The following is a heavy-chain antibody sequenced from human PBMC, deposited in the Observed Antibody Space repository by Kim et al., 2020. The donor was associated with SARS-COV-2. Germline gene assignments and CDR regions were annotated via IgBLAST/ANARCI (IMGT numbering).Heavy chain of an antibody. J-gene: IGHJ4*02. Sequence: GSTYYGNSVKGRFTISRDNSENTLSLQMNSLRPDDTAVYYCARLTNYYFDLWGQGTLVNVSS. CDR2: GST. CDR3: ARLTNYYFDL. D-gene: IGHD4-4*01. V-gene: IGHV3-53*05.